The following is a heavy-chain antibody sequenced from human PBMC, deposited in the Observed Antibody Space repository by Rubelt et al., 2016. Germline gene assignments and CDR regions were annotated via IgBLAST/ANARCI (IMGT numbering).Heavy chain of an antibody. D-gene: IGHD6-25*01. J-gene: IGHJ5*02. V-gene: IGHV2-5*02. CDR2: IYWDDDK. Sequence: QITLKESGPTLVKPTQTLTLTCTFSGFSLSTSGVSVGWIRQPPGKALEWLALIYWDDDKRYSPSPKSRLTIPQDTSRNPVVLTMTNMDPVDTAREYCARGIAARRDATRGDFNWFDPWGQGTLVAVSS. CDR3: ARGIAARRDATRGDFNWFDP. CDR1: GFSLSTSGVS.